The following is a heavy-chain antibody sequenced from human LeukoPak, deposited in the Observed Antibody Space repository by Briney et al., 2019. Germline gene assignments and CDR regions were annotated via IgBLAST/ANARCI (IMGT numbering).Heavy chain of an antibody. CDR3: ARHSLGRAIDYGNYGFDY. D-gene: IGHD4-11*01. Sequence: GESLKISRKGSGYSFTSYWIGGVRQMPGKGLEWMGIIYPGDSDTRYSPSFQGQVTISADKSISTAYLQWSSLKASDTAMYYCARHSLGRAIDYGNYGFDYWGQGTLVTVSS. CDR1: GYSFTSYW. V-gene: IGHV5-51*01. J-gene: IGHJ4*02. CDR2: IYPGDSDT.